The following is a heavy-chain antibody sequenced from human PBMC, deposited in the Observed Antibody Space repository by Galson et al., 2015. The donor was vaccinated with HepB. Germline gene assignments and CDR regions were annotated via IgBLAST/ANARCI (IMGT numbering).Heavy chain of an antibody. J-gene: IGHJ4*02. CDR3: ARNPAAALYYFDY. V-gene: IGHV1-69*04. D-gene: IGHD6-13*01. CDR2: IIPILGIA. CDR1: GGTFSSYA. Sequence: SVKVSCKASGGTFSSYAISWVRQAPGQGLEWMGRIIPILGIANYAQKFQGRVTITADKSTSTAYMELSSLRSEDTAAYYCARNPAAALYYFDYWGQGTLVTVSS.